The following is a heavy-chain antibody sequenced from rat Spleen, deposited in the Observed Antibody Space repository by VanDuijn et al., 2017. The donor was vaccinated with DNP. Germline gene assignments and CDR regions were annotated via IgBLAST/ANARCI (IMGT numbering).Heavy chain of an antibody. V-gene: IGHV5-31*01. CDR3: ARRGY. J-gene: IGHJ2*01. CDR1: GFIFSNYW. Sequence: EVQLVESGGGPVQPGRSLKLSCVASGFIFSNYWMTWIRQAPTKGLEWVATINDDGGSTYYRDSVKGRFTISRDNAKSSLYLQMDSLRSEDTATYYCARRGYWGQGVMVTVSS. CDR2: INDDGGST.